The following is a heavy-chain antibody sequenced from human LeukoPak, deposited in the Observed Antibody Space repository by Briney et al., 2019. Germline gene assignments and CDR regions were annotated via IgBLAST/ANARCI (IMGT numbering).Heavy chain of an antibody. J-gene: IGHJ4*02. V-gene: IGHV3-74*01. D-gene: IGHD5-18*01. CDR3: ATGHSYGYDY. CDR1: GLTFSDFW. CDR2: VKGDGGTT. Sequence: TGGSLRLSCAASGLTFSDFWMHWVRQPPGKGLVWVALVKGDGGTTIYADSVKGRFNISRDNAKNTLYLQMDSLRADDSGVYYCATGHSYGYDYWGQGVLVTVSS.